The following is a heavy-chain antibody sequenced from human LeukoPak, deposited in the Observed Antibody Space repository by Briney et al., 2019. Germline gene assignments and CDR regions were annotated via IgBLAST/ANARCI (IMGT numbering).Heavy chain of an antibody. CDR3: ARDRSCSSTSCYSGYYYYGMDV. V-gene: IGHV3-21*01. CDR2: ISSSSSYI. Sequence: PGGSLRLSCAASGFTFSSYSMNWVRQAPGKGLEWVSSISSSSSYIYYADSVKGRFTISRDNAKNSLYLQMNSLRAEDTAVYYCARDRSCSSTSCYSGYYYYGMDVWGQGTTVTVSS. J-gene: IGHJ6*02. CDR1: GFTFSSYS. D-gene: IGHD2-2*02.